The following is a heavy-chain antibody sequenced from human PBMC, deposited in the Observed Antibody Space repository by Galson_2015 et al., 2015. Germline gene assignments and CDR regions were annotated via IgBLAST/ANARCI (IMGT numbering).Heavy chain of an antibody. Sequence: SATLSLTCTVSGVSISRYYSTWIRQSPGGGLKWLGFIYSTGATSYNPSFNSRVTMSLDTSKNQFSLTLNSVPAADTAVNYGARLMREYYDTLPGYFEYWGQGTLVTVSS. CDR2: IYSTGAT. D-gene: IGHD2/OR15-2a*01. V-gene: IGHV4-59*07. J-gene: IGHJ4*02. CDR3: ARLMREYYDTLPGYFEY. CDR1: GVSISRYY.